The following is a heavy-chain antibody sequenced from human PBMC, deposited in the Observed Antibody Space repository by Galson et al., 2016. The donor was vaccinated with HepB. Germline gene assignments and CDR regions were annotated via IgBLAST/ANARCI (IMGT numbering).Heavy chain of an antibody. D-gene: IGHD3-10*01. CDR3: ARKGGIYSPWGY. CDR1: GFTFSTYA. J-gene: IGHJ4*02. CDR2: ISSSSSTI. Sequence: SLRLSCAASGFTFSTYAMSWVRQAPGKGLEWVSHISSSSSTIYYADSVKGRFTISRDNAKNSLYLQMNSLRAEDTAVYYCARKGGIYSPWGYWGQGTLVTVSS. V-gene: IGHV3-48*01.